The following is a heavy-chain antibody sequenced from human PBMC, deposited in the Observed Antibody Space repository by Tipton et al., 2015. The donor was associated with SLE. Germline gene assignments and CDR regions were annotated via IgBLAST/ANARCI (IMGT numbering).Heavy chain of an antibody. CDR3: ARDNAIELLWFGELLGAFDI. CDR1: GFTFSSYA. CDR2: ISSDGSNK. Sequence: SLRLSCAASGFTFSSYAMHWVRQAPGKGLEWVAVISSDGSNKYYADSVKGRFTISRDNSKNTLYLQMNSLRAEDTAAYYCARDNAIELLWFGELLGAFDIWGQGTMVTVSS. V-gene: IGHV3-30-3*01. J-gene: IGHJ3*02. D-gene: IGHD3-10*01.